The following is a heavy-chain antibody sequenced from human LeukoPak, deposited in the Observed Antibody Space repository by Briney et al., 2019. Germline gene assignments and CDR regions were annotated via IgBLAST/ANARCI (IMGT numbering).Heavy chain of an antibody. CDR1: GGTFSSYA. CDR3: ARGRKPYYYDSSGYYSPKLFDY. CDR2: IIPIFGTA. J-gene: IGHJ4*02. D-gene: IGHD3-22*01. Sequence: SVKVSCKASGGTFSSYAISWVRQAPGQGLEWMGRIIPIFGTANYAQKFQGRATITTDESTSTAYMELSSLRSEDTAVYYCARGRKPYYYDSSGYYSPKLFDYWGQGTLVTVSS. V-gene: IGHV1-69*05.